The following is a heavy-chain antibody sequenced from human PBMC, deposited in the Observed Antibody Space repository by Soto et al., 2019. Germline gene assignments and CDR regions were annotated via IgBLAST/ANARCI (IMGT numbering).Heavy chain of an antibody. D-gene: IGHD5-18*01. J-gene: IGHJ4*02. CDR2: ISGSGATK. CDR1: GFTFSSHS. Sequence: PGGSLRLSCAASGFTFSSHSINWVRQAPGKGLEWVSYISGSGATKYYADSVKGRFTISRDNASNSLYLQISSLSDEDTAVYYCARAIRGFSYVVDYWGQGTLVTVSS. V-gene: IGHV3-48*02. CDR3: ARAIRGFSYVVDY.